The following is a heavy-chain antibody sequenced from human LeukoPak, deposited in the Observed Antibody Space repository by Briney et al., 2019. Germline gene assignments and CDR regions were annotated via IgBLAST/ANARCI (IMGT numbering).Heavy chain of an antibody. CDR2: ISDSSSAI. J-gene: IGHJ4*02. V-gene: IGHV3-11*04. CDR1: GFTFSDYY. D-gene: IGHD3-10*01. CDR3: ARSGGVYYGSGSPLL. Sequence: GGSLRLSCAASGFTFSDYYMSWTRQSPGKGLEWVSFISDSSSAIYYADSVRGRFTVSRDNAKNSLYLQMNSLRAEDTAVYYCARSGGVYYGSGSPLLWGQGTLVTVSS.